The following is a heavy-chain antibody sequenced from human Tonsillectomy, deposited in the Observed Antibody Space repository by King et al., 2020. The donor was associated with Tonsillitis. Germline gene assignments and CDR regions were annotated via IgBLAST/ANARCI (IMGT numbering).Heavy chain of an antibody. CDR2: ISYDASNK. Sequence: VQLVESGGGVVQPGRSLRLSCAASGFTFSSYGMHWVRQAPGKGLEWVAVISYDASNKYYADSVKGRFTISRDNSKNTLYLQMNSLRAEDTAVYYCAKGTYCSRTSCYWGDYYYGMDVWGQGTTVTVSS. D-gene: IGHD2-2*01. CDR3: AKGTYCSRTSCYWGDYYYGMDV. J-gene: IGHJ6*02. CDR1: GFTFSSYG. V-gene: IGHV3-30*18.